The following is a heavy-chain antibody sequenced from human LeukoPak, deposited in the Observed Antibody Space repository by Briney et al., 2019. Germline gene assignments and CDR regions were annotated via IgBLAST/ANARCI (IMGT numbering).Heavy chain of an antibody. J-gene: IGHJ6*03. CDR3: ARAVAGYYYYYMDV. Sequence: PSETLSLTCTVSGGSISNYYWSWIRQPPGKELEWIGYIYYIGSTNYNPSLKRRVTISVDTSKNQFSLKLSSVTAADTAVYYCARAVAGYYYYYMDVWGKGTTVTISS. CDR1: GGSISNYY. CDR2: IYYIGST. V-gene: IGHV4-59*01. D-gene: IGHD6-19*01.